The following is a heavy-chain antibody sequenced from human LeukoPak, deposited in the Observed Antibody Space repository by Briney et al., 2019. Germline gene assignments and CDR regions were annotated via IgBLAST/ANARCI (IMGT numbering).Heavy chain of an antibody. D-gene: IGHD3-22*01. CDR3: ARVRPRYYDSSGPPYYFDY. CDR2: ISGPGSII. Sequence: GGSLRLSCAVSGFSLSAYYMSWIRQAPGKGLEWLSYISGPGSIIYYADSVKGRLTISRDNARNSLYLQMNSLRPEDTAVYYCARVRPRYYDSSGPPYYFDYWGQGTLVTVSS. CDR1: GFSLSAYY. V-gene: IGHV3-11*01. J-gene: IGHJ4*02.